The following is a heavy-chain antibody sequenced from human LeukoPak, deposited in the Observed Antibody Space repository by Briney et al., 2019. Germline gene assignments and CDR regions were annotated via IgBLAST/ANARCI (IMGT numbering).Heavy chain of an antibody. V-gene: IGHV3-21*01. CDR1: GFTLGSHS. J-gene: IGHJ4*02. D-gene: IGHD2-2*01. CDR2: IDPSSTYI. CDR3: ARAPTVLVGYCSSSSCQADY. Sequence: GGSLRLSCAASGFTLGSHSMNWVRQAPGKGLEWVSAIDPSSTYIYYADSVKGRFTISRDNAENSLYLQMNSLRVEDTAVYYCARAPTVLVGYCSSSSCQADYWGQGTLVTVSS.